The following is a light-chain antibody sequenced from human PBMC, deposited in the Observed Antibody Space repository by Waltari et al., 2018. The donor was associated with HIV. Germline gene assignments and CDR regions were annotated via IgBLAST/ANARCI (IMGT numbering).Light chain of an antibody. J-gene: IGKJ4*01. CDR1: QSVNRW. V-gene: IGKV1-5*01. CDR2: EAS. CDR3: QQYEDYPLT. Sequence: DIQMTQSPTTLSASVGDRVTMSCRASQSVNRWLAWYQHKPGTAHKLLIYEASSLEVRVPSRFSGSGSDTDFTLTIDNLQPADFATYYCQQYEDYPLTFGGGTKVDIK.